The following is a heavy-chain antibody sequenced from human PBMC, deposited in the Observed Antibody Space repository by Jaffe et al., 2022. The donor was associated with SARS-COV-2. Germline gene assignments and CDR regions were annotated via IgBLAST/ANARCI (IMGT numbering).Heavy chain of an antibody. CDR2: IIPIFGTA. J-gene: IGHJ4*02. CDR3: ARESERAPSGYSYGTGLGFPYYFDY. V-gene: IGHV1-69*01. Sequence: QVQLVQSGAEVKKPGSSVKVSCKASGGTFSSYAISWVRQAPGQGLEWMGGIIPIFGTANYAQKFQGRVTITADESTSTAYMELSSLRSEDTAVYYCARESERAPSGYSYGTGLGFPYYFDYWGQGTLVTVSS. D-gene: IGHD5-18*01. CDR1: GGTFSSYA.